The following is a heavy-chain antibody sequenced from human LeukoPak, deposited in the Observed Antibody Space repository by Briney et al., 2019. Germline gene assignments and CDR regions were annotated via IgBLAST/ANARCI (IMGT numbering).Heavy chain of an antibody. Sequence: ASVKVSCKASGYSFTNYALHWVRQAPGQRLEWMGWTNGAAGNTRFSQDFQGRLTITIDTSASTSYMELSSLRSEDTAVYYCARSPGGNARTWLDYWGQGALVTVSS. CDR3: ARSPGGNARTWLDY. V-gene: IGHV1-3*02. D-gene: IGHD4-23*01. CDR2: TNGAAGNT. J-gene: IGHJ4*02. CDR1: GYSFTNYA.